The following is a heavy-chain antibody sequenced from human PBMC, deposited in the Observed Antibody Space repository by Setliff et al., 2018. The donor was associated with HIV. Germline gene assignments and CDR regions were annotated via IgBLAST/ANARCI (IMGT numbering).Heavy chain of an antibody. J-gene: IGHJ5*02. Sequence: SETLSLTCAVYGEAFSGYYWSWIRLPPGKGLEWIGEINHSGSTNYNPSLKSRVTISVDTSKNQFSLKLSSVSAADTAVYYCARGIIFGHTINWFDPWGQGTLVTVSS. CDR1: GEAFSGYY. CDR2: INHSGST. V-gene: IGHV4-34*01. D-gene: IGHD3-3*01. CDR3: ARGIIFGHTINWFDP.